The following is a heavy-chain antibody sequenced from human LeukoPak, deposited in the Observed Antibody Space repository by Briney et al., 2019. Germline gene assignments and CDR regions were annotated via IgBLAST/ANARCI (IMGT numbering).Heavy chain of an antibody. Sequence: GRSLRLSCAASGFTFSSFGMHWVRQAPGKGLEWVAVIWYDGGHKYYADSVKGRFSISRDNSKNTLYLQMNSLRAEDTAVYYCARVRDYDSANFDYWGQGTLVTVSS. D-gene: IGHD3-22*01. J-gene: IGHJ4*02. CDR1: GFTFSSFG. CDR2: IWYDGGHK. CDR3: ARVRDYDSANFDY. V-gene: IGHV3-33*01.